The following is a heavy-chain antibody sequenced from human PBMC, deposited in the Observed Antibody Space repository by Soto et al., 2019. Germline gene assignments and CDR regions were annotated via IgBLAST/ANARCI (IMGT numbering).Heavy chain of an antibody. Sequence: GGSLRLSCAASGFTFSSAWMTWVRQTPGKWLEWLGRIKSKTDGGTTDYAAPVKGRFTILRDDSQSTLYLQMSSLKSEDTAVYYCTTWLGSCSSASCPEYYFDYWGQGXLVTVYS. CDR1: GFTFSSAW. CDR2: IKSKTDGGTT. J-gene: IGHJ4*02. CDR3: TTWLGSCSSASCPEYYFDY. V-gene: IGHV3-15*01. D-gene: IGHD2-2*01.